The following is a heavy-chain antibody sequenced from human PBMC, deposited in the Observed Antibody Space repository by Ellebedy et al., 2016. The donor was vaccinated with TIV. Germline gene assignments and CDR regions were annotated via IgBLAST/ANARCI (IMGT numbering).Heavy chain of an antibody. V-gene: IGHV3-30*03. CDR2: ISYDGSNK. D-gene: IGHD4-11*01. J-gene: IGHJ4*02. Sequence: GESLKISXAASGFTFSSYGMHWVRQAPGKGLEWVAVISYDGSNKYYADSVKGRFTISRDNSKNTLYLQMNSLRAEDTAVYYCARGSDYSNFVYWGQGTLVTVSS. CDR3: ARGSDYSNFVY. CDR1: GFTFSSYG.